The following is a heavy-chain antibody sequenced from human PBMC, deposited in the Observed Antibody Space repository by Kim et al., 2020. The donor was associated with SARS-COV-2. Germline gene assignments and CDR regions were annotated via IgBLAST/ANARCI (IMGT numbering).Heavy chain of an antibody. D-gene: IGHD4-17*01. CDR2: INHSGST. V-gene: IGHV4-34*01. CDR3: ARAPKVRWRQTPAVV. J-gene: IGHJ4*02. Sequence: SETLSLTCAVYGGSFSGYYWSWIRQPPGKGLEWIGEINHSGSTNYNPSLKSRVTISVDTSKNQFSLKLSSVTAADTAVYYCARAPKVRWRQTPAVVWGQGTLVTVSS. CDR1: GGSFSGYY.